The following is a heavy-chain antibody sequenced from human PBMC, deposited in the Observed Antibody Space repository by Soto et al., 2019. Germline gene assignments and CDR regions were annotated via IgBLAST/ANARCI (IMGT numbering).Heavy chain of an antibody. CDR1: GFTFSSYA. D-gene: IGHD3-10*01. J-gene: IGHJ6*02. CDR3: AKALGPYYYYGMDV. CDR2: ISGGGGST. V-gene: IGHV3-23*01. Sequence: EVQLLESGGGLVQPGGSLRLSCAASGFTFSSYAMSWVRQAPGKGLEWVSVISGGGGSTYYADSVKGRFTISRDNSKNTLYLQMNSLRAEDTAVYYCAKALGPYYYYGMDVGGQGTTVTVSS.